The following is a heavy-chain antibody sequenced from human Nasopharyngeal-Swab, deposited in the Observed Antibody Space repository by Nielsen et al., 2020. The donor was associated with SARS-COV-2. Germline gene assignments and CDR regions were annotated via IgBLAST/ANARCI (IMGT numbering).Heavy chain of an antibody. CDR3: VRERLTGGGAFDI. D-gene: IGHD2-15*01. J-gene: IGHJ3*02. CDR2: IKQDGSEA. Sequence: GGSLRLSCAASGFPFSVYWMTWVRQAPGGGLEWVANIKQDGSEAFYADSEKGRFTISRDNAKRSLYLQLNSLSADDTALFYCVRERLTGGGAFDIWGQGTMVTVSS. CDR1: GFPFSVYW. V-gene: IGHV3-7*01.